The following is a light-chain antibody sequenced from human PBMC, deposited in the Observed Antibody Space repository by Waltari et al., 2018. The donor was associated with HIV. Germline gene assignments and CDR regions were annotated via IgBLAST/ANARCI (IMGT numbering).Light chain of an antibody. CDR1: QSVSSY. CDR3: QQRSNWPPFT. Sequence: EIVLTQSPATLSLSPGERATLSCRASQSVSSYLAWYQQKPGQAPRLLIYDASNRTTGIPARFSGSGSETDFTLTISSLEPEDFAFYYCQQRSNWPPFTFGPGTKVDIK. V-gene: IGKV3-11*01. CDR2: DAS. J-gene: IGKJ3*01.